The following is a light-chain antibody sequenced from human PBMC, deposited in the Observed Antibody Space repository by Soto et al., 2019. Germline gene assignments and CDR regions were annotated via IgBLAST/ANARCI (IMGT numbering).Light chain of an antibody. Sequence: QSVLTQPASVSGSPGQSITISCTGTSSDVGGYNSVSWYQQHPGKVPKVMIYEVSNRPSGVSDRFSGSKSGNTASLTISGLQVEDEADYYCSSYTSSNTWVFGGGTKVTVL. CDR1: SSDVGGYNS. CDR3: SSYTSSNTWV. J-gene: IGLJ3*02. CDR2: EVS. V-gene: IGLV2-14*01.